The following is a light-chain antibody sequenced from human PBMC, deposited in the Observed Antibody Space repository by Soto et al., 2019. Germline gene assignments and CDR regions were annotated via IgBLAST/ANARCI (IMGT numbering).Light chain of an antibody. Sequence: EIVLTQSPGTLSLSPGDRATLSCRASQSVSSNYLAWYHQKPGQAPRLLFYGASIRATGIPDRFSGSGSGTDFTITSSRLEPEDFAVYYWQQYGSSPLITFGQGTRLEIK. J-gene: IGKJ5*01. CDR1: QSVSSNY. V-gene: IGKV3-20*01. CDR2: GAS. CDR3: QQYGSSPLIT.